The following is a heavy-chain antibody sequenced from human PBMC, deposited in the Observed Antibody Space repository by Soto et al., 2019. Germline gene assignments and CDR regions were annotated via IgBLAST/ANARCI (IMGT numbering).Heavy chain of an antibody. J-gene: IGHJ5*02. D-gene: IGHD2-15*01. Sequence: QVQLQQSGPGLVKPSQTLSLTCAISGDSVSSNSAAWNWIRQSPSRGLEWLGRTYYRSKWYNDYAVSVKSRITINPDTSKNQFSLQLNSVTPEDTAVYYCARAYCSGGSGWAWSNWFDPWGQGTLVTVSS. V-gene: IGHV6-1*01. CDR1: GDSVSSNSAA. CDR2: TYYRSKWYN. CDR3: ARAYCSGGSGWAWSNWFDP.